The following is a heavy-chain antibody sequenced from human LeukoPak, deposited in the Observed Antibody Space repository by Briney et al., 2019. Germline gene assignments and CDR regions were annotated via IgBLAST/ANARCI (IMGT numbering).Heavy chain of an antibody. CDR3: AKDRGNWNYGWAFDY. Sequence: PGGSLRLSCAASGFTFSSYAMSWVRQAPGKGLEWVSAISGSGGSTYYADSVKGRFTISRDNSKNTLYLQMNSLRAEDTAVYYCAKDRGNWNYGWAFDYWGQGTLVTVSS. J-gene: IGHJ4*02. D-gene: IGHD1-7*01. CDR1: GFTFSSYA. V-gene: IGHV3-23*01. CDR2: ISGSGGST.